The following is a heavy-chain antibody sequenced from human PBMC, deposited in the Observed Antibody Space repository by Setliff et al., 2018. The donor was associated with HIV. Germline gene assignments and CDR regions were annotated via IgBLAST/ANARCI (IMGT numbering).Heavy chain of an antibody. J-gene: IGHJ4*02. CDR1: GDSVSGYY. D-gene: IGHD6-19*01. CDR3: ARLRPSVADRSYFDH. CDR2: IYHSATT. Sequence: SETLSLTCAVSGDSVSGYYWSWIRQSAGRGLEWIGSIYHSATTYYNPSLWGRVTISVDTSKNQFFLNLTSVTAADTAVYYCARLRPSVADRSYFDHWGQGTLVTVSS. V-gene: IGHV4-38-2*01.